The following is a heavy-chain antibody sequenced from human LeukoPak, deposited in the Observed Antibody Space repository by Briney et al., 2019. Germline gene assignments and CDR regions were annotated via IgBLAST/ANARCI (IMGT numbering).Heavy chain of an antibody. Sequence: PGGSLRLSCAASGFTFSSYSMNWVRQAPGKGLEWVSSISSSSSYIYYADSVKGRFTISRDNAKNSLYLQMNSLRAEDTAVYYCARAARPVRFLEWSSGRETKYYYYGMDVWGQGTTVTVSS. J-gene: IGHJ6*02. V-gene: IGHV3-21*01. D-gene: IGHD3-3*01. CDR2: ISSSSSYI. CDR1: GFTFSSYS. CDR3: ARAARPVRFLEWSSGRETKYYYYGMDV.